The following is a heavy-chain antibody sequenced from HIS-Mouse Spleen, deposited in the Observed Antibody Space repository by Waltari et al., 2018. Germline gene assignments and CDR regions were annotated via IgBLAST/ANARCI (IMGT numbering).Heavy chain of an antibody. D-gene: IGHD6-13*01. CDR1: GGSISSSSYY. CDR2: IYYSGST. CDR3: AREIPYSSSWYDWYFDL. J-gene: IGHJ2*01. V-gene: IGHV4-39*07. Sequence: QLQLQESGPGLVKPSETLSLTCTVSGGSISSSSYYWGWIRRPPGKGLEWIGSIYYSGSTHYNPTLKRRVTISVDTSKYQFSLKLSSVTAADTAVYYCAREIPYSSSWYDWYFDLWGRGTLVTVSS.